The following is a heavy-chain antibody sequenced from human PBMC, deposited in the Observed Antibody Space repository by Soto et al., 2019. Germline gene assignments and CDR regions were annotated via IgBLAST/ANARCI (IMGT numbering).Heavy chain of an antibody. D-gene: IGHD4-17*01. CDR1: GGSISSYY. CDR3: ARDFQPITPVGPFTI. V-gene: IGHV4-59*01. CDR2: IYYSGST. J-gene: IGHJ3*02. Sequence: PSETLSLTCTVSGGSISSYYWSWIRQPPGKGLEWIGYIYYSGSTNYNPSLKSRVTISVDTSKNQFSLKLSSVTAADTAVYYCARDFQPITPVGPFTIWAQGTFVPVSS.